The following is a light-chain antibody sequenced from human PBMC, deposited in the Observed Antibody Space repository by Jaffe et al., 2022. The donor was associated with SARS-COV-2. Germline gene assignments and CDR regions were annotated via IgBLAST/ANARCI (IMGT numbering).Light chain of an antibody. Sequence: QSALTQPPSASGSPGQSVTISCTGTSSDVGAYNLVSWYQQYPGRAPKLIIYEVSQRPSGVPDRFSGSKSGNTASLTVSGLQAEDEADYYCSAHGGSNKFYVFGTGTKVTVL. J-gene: IGLJ1*01. CDR2: EVS. CDR1: SSDVGAYNL. CDR3: SAHGGSNKFYV. V-gene: IGLV2-8*01.